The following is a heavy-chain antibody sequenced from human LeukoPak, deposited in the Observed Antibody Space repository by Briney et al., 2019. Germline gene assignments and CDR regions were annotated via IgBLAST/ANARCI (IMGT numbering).Heavy chain of an antibody. V-gene: IGHV1-69*13. Sequence: GASVKVSCKASGGTFSSYAISWVRQAPGQGLEWMGGIIPIFGTANYAQKFQGRVTITADESTSTAYMGLSSLRSEDTAVYYCAKNPRKEITIADTWVFDYWGQGTLVTVSS. D-gene: IGHD3-3*01. CDR3: AKNPRKEITIADTWVFDY. CDR2: IIPIFGTA. CDR1: GGTFSSYA. J-gene: IGHJ4*02.